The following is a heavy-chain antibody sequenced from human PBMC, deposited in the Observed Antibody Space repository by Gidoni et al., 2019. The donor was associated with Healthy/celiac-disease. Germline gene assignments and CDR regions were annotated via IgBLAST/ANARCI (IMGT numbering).Heavy chain of an antibody. Sequence: QVQLQQWGAGLLKPSETLSLTCAVYGGSFSGYYWSWIRQPPGKGLEWIWEINHSGSTTYNPSLKSRVTISVDTSKNQFSLKLSSVTAADTAVYYCARVSYRPWLRFSDYWGQGTLVTVSS. V-gene: IGHV4-34*01. D-gene: IGHD5-12*01. CDR1: GGSFSGYY. CDR2: INHSGST. J-gene: IGHJ4*02. CDR3: ARVSYRPWLRFSDY.